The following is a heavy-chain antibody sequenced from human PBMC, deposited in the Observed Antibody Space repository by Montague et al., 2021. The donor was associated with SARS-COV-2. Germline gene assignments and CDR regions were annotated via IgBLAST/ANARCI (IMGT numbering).Heavy chain of an antibody. Sequence: LRLSCAASGFTFSNYDMNWVRQTPGKGPEWISYISTSAYTTSYAGSVKGRFTISRDNGKNSLYLQMNSLRVEDTAVYYCTRDYRSIVGDGLDIWGQGTKVPVSS. J-gene: IGHJ3*02. CDR1: GFTFSNYD. D-gene: IGHD3-16*02. V-gene: IGHV3-48*03. CDR2: ISTSAYTT. CDR3: TRDYRSIVGDGLDI.